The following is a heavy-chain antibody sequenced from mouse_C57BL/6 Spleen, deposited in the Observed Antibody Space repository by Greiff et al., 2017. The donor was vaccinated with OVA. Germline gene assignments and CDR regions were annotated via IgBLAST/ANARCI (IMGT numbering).Heavy chain of an antibody. CDR2: IDPENGDT. J-gene: IGHJ3*01. Sequence: VQLKESGAELVRPGASVKLSCTASGFNIKDDYMHWVKQRPEQGLEWIGWIDPENGDTEYASKFQGKATITADTSSNTAYLQLSSLTSEDTAVYYCTAYGSSFAYWGQVTLVTVSA. V-gene: IGHV14-4*01. D-gene: IGHD1-1*01. CDR1: GFNIKDDY. CDR3: TAYGSSFAY.